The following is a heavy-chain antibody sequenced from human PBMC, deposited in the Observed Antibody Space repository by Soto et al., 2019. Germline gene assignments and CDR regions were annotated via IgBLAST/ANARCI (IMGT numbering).Heavy chain of an antibody. V-gene: IGHV3-74*01. Sequence: GGSLILSCAASGFTFSGDWMHWFRQAPGKGLVWVSRIDSGGRTTTYADSVKGRFTISRGNTKNTLYLQMNGLRAEDTALYYCARWFTYGNFDYFDYWGQGTQVTVSS. CDR1: GFTFSGDW. CDR2: IDSGGRTT. D-gene: IGHD3-10*01. CDR3: ARWFTYGNFDYFDY. J-gene: IGHJ4*02.